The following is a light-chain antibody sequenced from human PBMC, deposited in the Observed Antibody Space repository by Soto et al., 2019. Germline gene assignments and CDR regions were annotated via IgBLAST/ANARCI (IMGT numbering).Light chain of an antibody. CDR1: HSVGIN. V-gene: IGKV3-11*01. CDR2: DVS. J-gene: IGKJ1*01. CDR3: HQRGGWPAA. Sequence: EIVLTQSPATLSLSPGERATLSCRASHSVGINLAWYQQKPGQSPRLLIYDVSNRDTGIPARFSGNGAGIVFTLPITRLEPEDFASYCCHQRGGWPAAFCQGTRGEIK.